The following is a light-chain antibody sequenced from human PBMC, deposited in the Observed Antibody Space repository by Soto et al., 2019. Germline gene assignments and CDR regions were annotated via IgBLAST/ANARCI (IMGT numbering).Light chain of an antibody. CDR2: DAS. J-gene: IGKJ4*01. V-gene: IGKV1-33*01. Sequence: DIQITQSPSSLSAYVRYRGIITFQSSQDISNYLNWYQQKPGKAPKLLIYDASNLETGVPSRFSGSGSGTDFTFTISSLQTEAIATYSCKQYDNLPLTFGRGTKVDIK. CDR1: QDISNY. CDR3: KQYDNLPLT.